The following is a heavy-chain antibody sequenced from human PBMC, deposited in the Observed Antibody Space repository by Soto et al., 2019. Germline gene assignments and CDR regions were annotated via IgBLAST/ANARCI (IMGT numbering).Heavy chain of an antibody. J-gene: IGHJ4*02. CDR2: INSDGSST. CDR3: VRTSLVVAAATREDY. V-gene: IGHV3-74*01. CDR1: EFTFSSYW. Sequence: EVQLVESGGGLVQPGGSLRLSCAASEFTFSSYWMHWVRQAPGKGLVWVSRINSDGSSTSYADSVKGRFTISRDTAKNTLYLQMNSLRAEDAAVYYCVRTSLVVAAATREDYWGQGTLVTVSS. D-gene: IGHD2-15*01.